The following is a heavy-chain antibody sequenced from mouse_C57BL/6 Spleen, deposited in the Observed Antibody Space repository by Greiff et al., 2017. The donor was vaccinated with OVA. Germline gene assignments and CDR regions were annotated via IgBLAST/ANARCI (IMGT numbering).Heavy chain of an antibody. V-gene: IGHV7-1*01. CDR1: GFTFSDFY. Sequence: EVKLVESGGGLVQSGRSLRLSCATSGFTFSDFYMEWVRQAPGKGLEWIAASRNKANDYTTEYSASVKGRFIVSRDTSQSILYLQMNALRAEDTAIYYCARDATYYSYAMDYWGQGTSVTVSS. CDR2: SRNKANDYTT. D-gene: IGHD2-10*01. CDR3: ARDATYYSYAMDY. J-gene: IGHJ4*01.